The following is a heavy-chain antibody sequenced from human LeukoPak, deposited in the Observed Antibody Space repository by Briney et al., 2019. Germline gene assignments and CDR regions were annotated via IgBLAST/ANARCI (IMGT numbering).Heavy chain of an antibody. Sequence: GGSLRLSCAASGFTFSSYSMNWVRQAPAQGLEWVSFISSSSSYIYYADSVKGRFTISRDNAKNSLYLQMNSLRAEDTAMYYCARGLPPWYFDLWVHGTLVTVSS. CDR1: GFTFSSYS. CDR2: ISSSSSYI. V-gene: IGHV3-21*01. J-gene: IGHJ2*01. CDR3: ARGLPPWYFDL.